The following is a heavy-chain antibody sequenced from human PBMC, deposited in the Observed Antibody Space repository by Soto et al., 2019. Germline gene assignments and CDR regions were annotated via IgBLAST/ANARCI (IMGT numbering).Heavy chain of an antibody. CDR1: GDTFTSYH. CDR2: ISAYRGNT. Sequence: QVQLVQSGAQVKKPGASVKVSCKASGDTFTSYHITWVRQAPGQGLEWMGWISAYRGNTNDAQKLHGRATITADTSTSTAYRELRSLRSDGKAVDYCARDSPPPREWGQGILVTVSS. V-gene: IGHV1-18*01. CDR3: ARDSPPPRE. J-gene: IGHJ4*02.